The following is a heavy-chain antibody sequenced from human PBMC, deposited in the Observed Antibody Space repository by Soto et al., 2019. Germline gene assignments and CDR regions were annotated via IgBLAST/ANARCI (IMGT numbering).Heavy chain of an antibody. CDR3: GSGGITIFLGQRAGVDV. CDR1: GGSFSGYY. J-gene: IGHJ6*02. Sequence: SETLSLTCAVYGGSFSGYYWSWIRQHPGKGLEWIGEINHSGSTKYNPSLKSRVTISVDTAKNQFSLKLSSVTAADTAGYYCGSGGITIFLGQRAGVDVWGQGTTVTVSS. V-gene: IGHV4-34*01. D-gene: IGHD3-9*01. CDR2: INHSGST.